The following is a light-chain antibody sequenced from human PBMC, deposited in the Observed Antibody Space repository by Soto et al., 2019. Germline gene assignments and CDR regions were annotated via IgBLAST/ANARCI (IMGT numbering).Light chain of an antibody. V-gene: IGLV1-44*01. Sequence: QSVLTQPPSASGTPGQRVTLSCSGSSSNIGSNTVNWYQQLPGTAPKLLIYSNNQRPSGVPDRFSVSKSGTSASLAISGLQSEDEADYYCAAWDDSLNGLAFGGGTKLTVL. CDR1: SSNIGSNT. CDR3: AAWDDSLNGLA. CDR2: SNN. J-gene: IGLJ3*02.